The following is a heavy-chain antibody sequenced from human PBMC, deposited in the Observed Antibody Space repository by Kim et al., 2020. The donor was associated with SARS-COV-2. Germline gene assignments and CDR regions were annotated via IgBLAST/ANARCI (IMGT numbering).Heavy chain of an antibody. J-gene: IGHJ4*02. CDR1: GFTFSSYA. CDR3: ARDVGGSCYDY. D-gene: IGHD2-15*01. CDR2: ISYDGSNK. Sequence: GGSLRLSCAASGFTFSSYAMHWVRQAPGKGLEWVAVISYDGSNKYYADSVKGRFTISRDNSKNTLYLQMNSLRAEDTAVYYCARDVGGSCYDYWGQGTLV. V-gene: IGHV3-30-3*01.